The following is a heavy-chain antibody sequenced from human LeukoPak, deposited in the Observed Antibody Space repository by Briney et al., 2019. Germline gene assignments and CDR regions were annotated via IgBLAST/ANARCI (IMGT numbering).Heavy chain of an antibody. V-gene: IGHV3-53*01. Sequence: PGGSLRLSCAASGFTVSSNYMSWVRQAPGKGLEWVSVIYSGGSTYYADSVKGRFTISRDNSKNTLYLQMNSLRAEDTAVYYCAKSGYCSSTRCDPFDYWGQGTLVTVSS. CDR2: IYSGGST. CDR3: AKSGYCSSTRCDPFDY. CDR1: GFTVSSNY. D-gene: IGHD2-2*01. J-gene: IGHJ4*02.